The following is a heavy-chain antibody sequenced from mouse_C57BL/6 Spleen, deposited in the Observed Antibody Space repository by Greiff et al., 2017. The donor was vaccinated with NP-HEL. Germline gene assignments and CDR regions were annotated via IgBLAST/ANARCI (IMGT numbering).Heavy chain of an antibody. CDR3: ARTKSSSNWYFDV. D-gene: IGHD1-1*01. CDR1: GFSLTSYG. Sequence: VQLQESGPGLVQPSQSLSITCTVSGFSLTSYGVHWVRQSPGKGLEWLGVIWSGGSTDYNAAFISRLSISKDNSKSQVFFKMNSLQADDTAIYYCARTKSSSNWYFDVWGTGTTVTVSS. CDR2: IWSGGST. J-gene: IGHJ1*03. V-gene: IGHV2-2*01.